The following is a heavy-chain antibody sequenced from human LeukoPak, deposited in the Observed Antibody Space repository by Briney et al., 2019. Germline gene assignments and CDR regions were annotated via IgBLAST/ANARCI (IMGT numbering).Heavy chain of an antibody. J-gene: IGHJ4*02. V-gene: IGHV3-33*01. Sequence: AGGSLRLSCAASGFTFSNYGMHWVRQAPGKGLEWVAVVWYDGSNQLYVDSVKGRFTISRDNSKNTLYLQMNSLRVEDTAVYYCARQTTVATDSWGQGTLVTVSS. CDR2: VWYDGSNQ. CDR3: ARQTTVATDS. D-gene: IGHD4-23*01. CDR1: GFTFSNYG.